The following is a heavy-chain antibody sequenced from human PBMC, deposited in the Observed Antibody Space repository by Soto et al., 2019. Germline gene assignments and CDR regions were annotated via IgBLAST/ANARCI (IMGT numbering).Heavy chain of an antibody. CDR3: ARDTRYCSSTSCYVTYYYYYMDV. D-gene: IGHD2-2*01. Sequence: GGSLRLSCAASGFTFSDYYMSWIRQAPGKGLEWVSYISSSGSTIYYADSVKGRFTISRDNAKNSLYLQMNSLRAEDTAVYYCARDTRYCSSTSCYVTYYYYYMDVWGKGTTVTVSS. CDR1: GFTFSDYY. J-gene: IGHJ6*03. CDR2: ISSSGSTI. V-gene: IGHV3-11*01.